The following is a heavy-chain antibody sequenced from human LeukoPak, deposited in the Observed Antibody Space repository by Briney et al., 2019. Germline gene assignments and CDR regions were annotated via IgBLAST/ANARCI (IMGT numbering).Heavy chain of an antibody. CDR1: GFTFSRYS. CDR2: IIGSTI. V-gene: IGHV3-48*02. J-gene: IGHJ4*02. D-gene: IGHD4-23*01. Sequence: GGFLRLSCAASGFTFSRYSMNWARQAPGKGLEWVSYIIGSTIYYADSVRGRFTISRDNAKNSLFLQMNSLRDEDTAVYYCARDDRWAFDYWGQGTLVTVSS. CDR3: ARDDRWAFDY.